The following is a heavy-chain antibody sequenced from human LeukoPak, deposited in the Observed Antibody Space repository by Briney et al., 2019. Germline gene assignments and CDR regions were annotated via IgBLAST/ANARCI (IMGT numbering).Heavy chain of an antibody. D-gene: IGHD3-22*01. CDR3: ASGEYYYDSSDYPDY. Sequence: GESLKISCKGSGYSFTSYWIGWVRQMPGKGLEWMGIIYPGDSDTRYGPSFQGQVTISADKSISTAYLQWTSLKASDTAMYYCASGEYYYDSSDYPDYWGQGTLVTVSS. V-gene: IGHV5-51*01. J-gene: IGHJ4*02. CDR1: GYSFTSYW. CDR2: IYPGDSDT.